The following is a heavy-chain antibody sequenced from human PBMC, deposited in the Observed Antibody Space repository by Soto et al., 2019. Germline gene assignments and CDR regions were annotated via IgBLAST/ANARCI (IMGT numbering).Heavy chain of an antibody. Sequence: WSLRLSCAASGFTFKNAWMTWVRQAPGKGLEWVGRVKSKIDGGTTDYAAPVKGRFTISRDDSRNTLYLQMNSLKTEDTAVYYCITDFYPFGVDIVYYDEWGQGTKVTVYS. CDR1: GFTFKNAW. CDR2: VKSKIDGGTT. V-gene: IGHV3-15*01. D-gene: IGHD1-26*01. CDR3: ITDFYPFGVDIVYYDE. J-gene: IGHJ4*02.